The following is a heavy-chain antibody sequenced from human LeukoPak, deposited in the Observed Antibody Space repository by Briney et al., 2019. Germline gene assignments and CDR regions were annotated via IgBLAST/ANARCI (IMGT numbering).Heavy chain of an antibody. CDR3: ARDVGSDYYYMDV. J-gene: IGHJ6*03. D-gene: IGHD2-2*03. CDR1: RDSISSNGFY. CDR2: IYYSGRT. V-gene: IGHV4-39*07. Sequence: SETLSLTCTVSRDSISSNGFYWGWIRLPPGKGLEWVGSIYYSGRTNYSPSLKSRVTISADKSKNQFSLKLSSVTAADTAVYYCARDVGSDYYYMDVWGKGTTVTVSS.